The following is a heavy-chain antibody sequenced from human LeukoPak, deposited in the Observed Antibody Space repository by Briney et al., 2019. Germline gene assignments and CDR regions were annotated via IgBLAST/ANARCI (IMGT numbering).Heavy chain of an antibody. CDR3: ARDSVAVAGYYYYYYMDV. CDR2: ISGSGGST. J-gene: IGHJ6*03. CDR1: GFTFSSYA. Sequence: GGSLRLSCAASGFTFSSYAMSWVRQAPGKGLEWVSAISGSGGSTYYADSVKGRFTISRDNSKNTLYLQMNSLRAEDTAVYYCARDSVAVAGYYYYYYMDVWGKGTTVTISS. V-gene: IGHV3-23*01. D-gene: IGHD6-19*01.